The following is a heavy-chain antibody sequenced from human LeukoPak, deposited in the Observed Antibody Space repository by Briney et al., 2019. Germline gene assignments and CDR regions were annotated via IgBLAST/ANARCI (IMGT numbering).Heavy chain of an antibody. D-gene: IGHD1-26*01. CDR1: GYTLTKLS. J-gene: IGHJ3*02. CDR3: ASGSYHDFDI. Sequence: ASVKVSCKVSGYTLTKLSMHWVRQAPGKRLEWMGGFDPEDGEAIYAQKFQGRVTMTKDTYTDTAYMEMRSMRSEDTVVYYCASGSYHDFDIWGKGTMVTVSS. CDR2: FDPEDGEA. V-gene: IGHV1-24*01.